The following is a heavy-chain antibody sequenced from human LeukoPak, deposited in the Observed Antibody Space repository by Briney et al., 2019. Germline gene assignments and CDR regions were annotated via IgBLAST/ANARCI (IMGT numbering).Heavy chain of an antibody. J-gene: IGHJ3*02. D-gene: IGHD3-10*01. CDR1: GYTLTELS. V-gene: IGHV1-18*01. CDR2: ISAYNGNT. CDR3: ARDLAITKDI. Sequence: GASVKVSCKVSGYTLTELSMHWVRQAPGQGLEWVGWISAYNGNTNYAQKLQGRVTMTTDTSTSTAYMELRSLRSDDTAVYYCARDLAITKDIWGQGTMVTVSS.